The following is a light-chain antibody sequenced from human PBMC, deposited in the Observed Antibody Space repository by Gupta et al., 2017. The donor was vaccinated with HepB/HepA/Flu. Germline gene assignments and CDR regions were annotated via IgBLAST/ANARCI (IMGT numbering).Light chain of an antibody. CDR1: SSNIGTNT. V-gene: IGLV1-44*01. CDR2: SNN. J-gene: IGLJ3*02. CDR3: AAWDDSLNGWV. Sequence: QSVLTQPPSASGTPGQRVTISCSGSSSNIGTNTVNWYQQLPGTAPKVLIYSNNQRPSGVPDRFSGSKSGTSASLAISGLQSEDEADDYCAAWDDSLNGWVFGGGTKVTVL.